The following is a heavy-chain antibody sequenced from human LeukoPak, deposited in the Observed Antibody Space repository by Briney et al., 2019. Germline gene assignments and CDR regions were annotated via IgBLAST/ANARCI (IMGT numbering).Heavy chain of an antibody. Sequence: SETLSLSCAVYGGSFSGYYWSWIRQPPGKGLEWIGEINHSGSTNYNPSLKSRVTISVDTSKNQFSLKLSSVTAADTAVYYCARIWSGSLLPRRHFDYWGQGTLVTVSS. V-gene: IGHV4-34*01. CDR2: INHSGST. CDR3: ARIWSGSLLPRRHFDY. CDR1: GGSFSGYY. D-gene: IGHD3-3*01. J-gene: IGHJ4*02.